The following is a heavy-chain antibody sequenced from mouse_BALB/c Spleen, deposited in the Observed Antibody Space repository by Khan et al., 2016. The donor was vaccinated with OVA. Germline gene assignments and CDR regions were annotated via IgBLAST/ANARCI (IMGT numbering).Heavy chain of an antibody. Sequence: QIQLVQSGPELKKPGETVRISCKASGYTFTPAGMQWVQKMPGKGLKWIGWINTHSGVPKYAEDFKGRFAFSLETSASTAYLQITNLKNEDTATYFCASGYGYGWYFDVWGAGTTVTVSS. J-gene: IGHJ1*01. D-gene: IGHD2-2*01. CDR3: ASGYGYGWYFDV. CDR2: INTHSGVP. V-gene: IGHV9-4*02. CDR1: GYTFTPAG.